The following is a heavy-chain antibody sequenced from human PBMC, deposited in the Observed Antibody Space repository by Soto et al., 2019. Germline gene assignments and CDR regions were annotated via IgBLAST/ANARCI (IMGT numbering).Heavy chain of an antibody. CDR1: GFTFSSYG. V-gene: IGHV3-30*18. CDR2: ISYDGSNK. Sequence: HPGGSLRLSCAASGFTFSSYGMHWVRQAPGKGLEWVAVISYDGSNKYYADSVKGRFTISRDNSKNTLYLQMNSLRAEDTAVYYCAKGHSGYDLLFFDIWGQGTMVTVSS. CDR3: AKGHSGYDLLFFDI. J-gene: IGHJ3*02. D-gene: IGHD5-12*01.